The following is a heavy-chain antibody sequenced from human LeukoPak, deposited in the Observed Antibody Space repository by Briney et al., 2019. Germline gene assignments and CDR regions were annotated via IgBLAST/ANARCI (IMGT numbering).Heavy chain of an antibody. CDR2: ISAYNGNT. V-gene: IGHV1-18*01. CDR1: GYTFTSYG. J-gene: IGHJ6*03. CDR3: ARGPYYLNYYYYYMDV. D-gene: IGHD3-10*01. Sequence: ASVKVSCKASGYTFTSYGISWVRQAPGQGLEWMGWISAYNGNTNYAQKLQGRVTMTTDTSTSTAYMELRSLRSDDTAVYYCARGPYYLNYYYYYMDVWGKGTTVTVSS.